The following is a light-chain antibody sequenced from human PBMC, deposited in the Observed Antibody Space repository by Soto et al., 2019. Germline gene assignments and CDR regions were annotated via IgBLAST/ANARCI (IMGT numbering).Light chain of an antibody. CDR3: QQYQIYPLT. CDR2: QAS. CDR1: QPISYW. Sequence: DIQMTQSPSTLSASVGDRVTITCRASQPISYWLAWYQQKPGQVPKLLIYQASSLQRGVPSRFSGSRSGTEVTLTINSLQPDDFATYYCQQYQIYPLTFGGGTKVEIK. J-gene: IGKJ4*01. V-gene: IGKV1-5*03.